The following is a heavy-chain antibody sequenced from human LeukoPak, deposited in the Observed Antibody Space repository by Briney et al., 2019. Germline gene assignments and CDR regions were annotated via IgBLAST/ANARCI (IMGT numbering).Heavy chain of an antibody. CDR2: IYPGDSDT. J-gene: IGHJ5*02. Sequence: GESLKISCKGSGYSFTSYWIGWVRQMPGKGLEWMGIIYPGDSDTRYSPSFQGQVTISADKSISTAYLQWSSLKASDTAMYYCARSQKYYDFWSGYYENWLDPWGQGTLVTVSS. CDR3: ARSQKYYDFWSGYYENWLDP. D-gene: IGHD3-3*01. CDR1: GYSFTSYW. V-gene: IGHV5-51*01.